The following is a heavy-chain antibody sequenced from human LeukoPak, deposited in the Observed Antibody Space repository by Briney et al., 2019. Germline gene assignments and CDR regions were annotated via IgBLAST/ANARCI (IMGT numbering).Heavy chain of an antibody. Sequence: GGSLRLSCAASGFTFSSYSMNWVRQAPGKGLEWVSSISSSSSYIYYADSVKGRFTISRDNAKNSLYLQMNSLRAEDTAGYYCARKPVVGGATPFDYWGQGTLVTVS. J-gene: IGHJ4*02. CDR3: ARKPVVGGATPFDY. CDR1: GFTFSSYS. CDR2: ISSSSSYI. V-gene: IGHV3-21*01. D-gene: IGHD3-10*01.